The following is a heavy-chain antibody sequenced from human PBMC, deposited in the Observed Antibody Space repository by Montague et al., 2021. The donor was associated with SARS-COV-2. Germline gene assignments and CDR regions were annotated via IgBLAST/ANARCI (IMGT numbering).Heavy chain of an antibody. J-gene: IGHJ3*02. Sequence: SETLSLTCTVSGGSISSSSYYWGWIRQPPGKGLEWIGSIYYSGSTYYNPSLKSRVTISVDTSENQFSLKLSPVTAADTAVYYCATYYDILTGYYIDAFDIWGQGTMVTVSS. CDR3: ATYYDILTGYYIDAFDI. D-gene: IGHD3-9*01. CDR2: IYYSGST. CDR1: GGSISSSSYY. V-gene: IGHV4-39*01.